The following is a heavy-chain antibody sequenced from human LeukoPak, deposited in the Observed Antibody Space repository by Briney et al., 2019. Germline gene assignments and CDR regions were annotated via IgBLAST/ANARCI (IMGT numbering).Heavy chain of an antibody. CDR3: AKDSAKKYDDY. Sequence: GGTLRLSCAASGFTFSSYGMSWVRQAPGKGLEWVSGISGSDGTTYYADSVKGRFTISRDNSKNTLYLQMNGLRAEDTAVYYCAKDSAKKYDDYWGQGTLVTVSS. CDR2: ISGSDGTT. V-gene: IGHV3-23*01. J-gene: IGHJ4*02. CDR1: GFTFSSYG. D-gene: IGHD2/OR15-2a*01.